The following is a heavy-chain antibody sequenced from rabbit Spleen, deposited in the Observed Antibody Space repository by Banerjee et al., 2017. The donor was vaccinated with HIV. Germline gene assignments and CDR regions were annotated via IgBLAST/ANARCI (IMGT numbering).Heavy chain of an antibody. CDR2: IYGGGSGST. CDR1: GFDFSNYG. V-gene: IGHV1S45*01. J-gene: IGHJ6*01. D-gene: IGHD8-1*01. CDR3: ARDSGSSFSSYGMDL. Sequence: QEQLVESGGGLVQPGGSLKLSCKASGFDFSNYGVSWVRQAPGKGLEWIGCIYGGGSGSTYYASWAKGRFTISKTSSTTVTLQMTGLTAADTATYFCARDSGSSFSSYGMDLWGPGTLVTVS.